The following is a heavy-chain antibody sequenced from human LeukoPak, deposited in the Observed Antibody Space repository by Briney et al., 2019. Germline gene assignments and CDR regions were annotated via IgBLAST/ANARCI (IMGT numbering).Heavy chain of an antibody. CDR3: ARGFFLCSDGICYFRTYYFDY. Sequence: ASVKVSCKASGYTFTSYGISWVRQAPGQGLEWMGWISAYNGNTGYAQKFQGRVTMTRNTSISTAYMELSSLRAKDTAVYNCARGFFLCSDGICYFRTYYFDYWGQGTLVTVPS. V-gene: IGHV1-8*02. CDR2: ISAYNGNT. D-gene: IGHD2-15*01. CDR1: GYTFTSYG. J-gene: IGHJ4*02.